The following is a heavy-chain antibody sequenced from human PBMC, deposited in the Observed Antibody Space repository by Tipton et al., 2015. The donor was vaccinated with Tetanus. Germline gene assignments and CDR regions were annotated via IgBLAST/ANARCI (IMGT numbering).Heavy chain of an antibody. D-gene: IGHD2-15*01. CDR1: GFIFSSYG. CDR2: SWYDGTDQ. J-gene: IGHJ4*02. V-gene: IGHV3-33*01. Sequence: SLRLSCAASGFIFSSYGIHWVRQVPGKGLEWVAVSWYDGTDQYYADSVKGRFTLSRDNSKNTLYLEMNSLRAEDTAVYYCAREADCSGGSCFSGDFDNWGQGTQVTVSS. CDR3: AREADCSGGSCFSGDFDN.